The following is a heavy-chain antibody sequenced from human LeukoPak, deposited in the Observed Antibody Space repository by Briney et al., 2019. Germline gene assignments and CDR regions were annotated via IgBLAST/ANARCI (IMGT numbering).Heavy chain of an antibody. V-gene: IGHV1-69*04. J-gene: IGHJ6*02. CDR1: GGTFISYA. CDR3: ARGPEIYYGSGSFDYYGMDV. D-gene: IGHD3-10*01. Sequence: GASVKVSCKASGGTFISYAISWGRQAPGQGLEWMGRIIPILGIANYAQKFQGRVTITADNSTSTAYMELSSLRSEDTAVYYCARGPEIYYGSGSFDYYGMDVWGQGTTVTVSS. CDR2: IIPILGIA.